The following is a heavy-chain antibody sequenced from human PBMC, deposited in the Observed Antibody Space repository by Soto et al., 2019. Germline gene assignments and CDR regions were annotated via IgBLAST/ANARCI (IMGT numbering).Heavy chain of an antibody. D-gene: IGHD3-22*01. J-gene: IGHJ5*02. CDR2: ISRSGSA. Sequence: PSETLSLTCAVSGGSFSGYYWNWIRQPPGKGLEWLGEISRSGSATYNPSLKGRVTMSVDTSKNQISLNVTSVTAADTAVYYCARVGPWVPYYYDSSPYTFENWFDPWGQGTLVTVSS. CDR3: ARVGPWVPYYYDSSPYTFENWFDP. V-gene: IGHV4-34*01. CDR1: GGSFSGYY.